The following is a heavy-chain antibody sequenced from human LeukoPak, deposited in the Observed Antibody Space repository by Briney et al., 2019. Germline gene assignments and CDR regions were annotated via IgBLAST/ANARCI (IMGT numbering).Heavy chain of an antibody. V-gene: IGHV1-2*02. CDR2: IHPNNGGP. Sequence: ASVRVSCKASGYTFTDYYIHWVRQAPGQGLEWMGWIHPNNGGPNYAQKFQGRVTMTRDTSISTAYMDLSSLRSDDTAVYYCARGIVAGTVPLTHYWGQGTLVTVSS. CDR1: GYTFTDYY. J-gene: IGHJ4*02. D-gene: IGHD6-19*01. CDR3: ARGIVAGTVPLTHY.